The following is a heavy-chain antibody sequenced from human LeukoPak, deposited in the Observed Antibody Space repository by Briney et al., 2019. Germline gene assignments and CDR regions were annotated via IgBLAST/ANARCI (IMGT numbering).Heavy chain of an antibody. CDR3: ARVSRDCTNGVCYYFDY. CDR2: IYHSGST. CDR1: GVSISSGGYA. V-gene: IGHV4-30-2*01. J-gene: IGHJ4*02. D-gene: IGHD2-8*01. Sequence: ASQTLSLTCAVSGVSISSGGYAWGWLRQPPGKGLEWIGYIYHSGSTYYNPSLKSRVTISVDTSKNQFSLKLSSVTAADTAVYYCARVSRDCTNGVCYYFDYWGQGTLVTVSS.